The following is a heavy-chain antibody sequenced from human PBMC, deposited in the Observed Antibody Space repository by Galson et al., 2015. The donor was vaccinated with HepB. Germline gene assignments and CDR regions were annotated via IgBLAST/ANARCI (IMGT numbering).Heavy chain of an antibody. CDR3: VRTTSLTLGRVEDYFDY. J-gene: IGHJ4*02. V-gene: IGHV3-64D*06. Sequence: SLRLSCAASGFTLRNYAMHWVRQAPGKGLEYVSAISSSGGSTYYADSVKGRFTISRDNSKNTLYLQMSSLRAEDTAVYYCVRTTSLTLGRVEDYFDYWGQGTLVTVSS. D-gene: IGHD1/OR15-1a*01. CDR1: GFTLRNYA. CDR2: ISSSGGST.